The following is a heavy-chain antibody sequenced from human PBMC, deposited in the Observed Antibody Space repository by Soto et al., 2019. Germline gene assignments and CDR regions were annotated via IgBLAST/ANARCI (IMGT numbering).Heavy chain of an antibody. CDR3: ARDFLTGDFWSGYHYGMDV. J-gene: IGHJ6*02. V-gene: IGHV1-18*01. CDR1: GYTFTSYG. D-gene: IGHD3-3*01. CDR2: MSAYNGNT. Sequence: AASVKVSCKASGYTFTSYGISWVRQAPGQGLEWMGWMSAYNGNTNYAQKLQGRVTMTTDTSTSTAYMELRSLRSDDTAVYYCARDFLTGDFWSGYHYGMDVWGQGTTVTVSS.